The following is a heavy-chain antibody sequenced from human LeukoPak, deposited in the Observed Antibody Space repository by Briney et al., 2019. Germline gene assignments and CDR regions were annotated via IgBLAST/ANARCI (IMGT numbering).Heavy chain of an antibody. D-gene: IGHD3-10*01. CDR3: VKDGGYHGSGSSYYFDY. Sequence: GGSLRLSCSASGFTFSXXXXXXVRQAPGXXXXXXXXXXSNGGSXYXAGSXXGXXXXSRDNSKNTLYLQMSSLRAEDTAVYYCVKDGGYHGSGSSYYFDYWGQGTLVTVSS. J-gene: IGHJ4*02. CDR1: GFTFSXXX. CDR2: XXSNGGSX. V-gene: IGHV3-64D*06.